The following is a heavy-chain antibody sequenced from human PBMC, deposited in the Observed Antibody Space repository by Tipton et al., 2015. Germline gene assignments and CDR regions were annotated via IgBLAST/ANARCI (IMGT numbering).Heavy chain of an antibody. CDR2: INPTYNNA. CDR3: ARGWFGESLNSGDY. V-gene: IGHV1-46*01. CDR1: GYTFTGYY. Sequence: QLVQPGAEVKKPGASVKVSCETSGYTFTGYYMHWVRQAPGQGLEWMGVINPTYNNATYAQKFEGRVSMTRDTSTRTLHMELSSLRSDDTAVYYCARGWFGESLNSGDYWGQGTLVTVSS. D-gene: IGHD3-10*01. J-gene: IGHJ4*02.